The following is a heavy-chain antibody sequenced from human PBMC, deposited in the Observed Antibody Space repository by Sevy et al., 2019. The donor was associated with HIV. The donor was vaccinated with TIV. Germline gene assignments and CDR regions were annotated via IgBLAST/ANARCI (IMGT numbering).Heavy chain of an antibody. CDR3: AGGRYDSSGSFDAFDI. V-gene: IGHV3-23*01. CDR2: IFRSGGVT. J-gene: IGHJ3*02. Sequence: GGSLRLSCAASGFTFSNYAMNWVRQAPGKGLEWVSTIFRSGGVTNYADSVKGRCTISRDNFKNTLNLQMHSLRAEDTAVYYCAGGRYDSSGSFDAFDIWGQGTMVTVSS. CDR1: GFTFSNYA. D-gene: IGHD3-22*01.